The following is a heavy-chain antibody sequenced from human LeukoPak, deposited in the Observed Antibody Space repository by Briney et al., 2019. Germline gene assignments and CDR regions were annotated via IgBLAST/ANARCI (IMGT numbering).Heavy chain of an antibody. V-gene: IGHV3-21*01. J-gene: IGHJ4*02. Sequence: GGSLRLSCAASGXTLSSYTMNWVRQAPGKGLEWVSSISSSSRYIYYADSLKGRFTISRDNAKNSLYLQMNSLRVEDTAVYYCARDNGGGDIDYWGQGILVTVSS. CDR1: GXTLSSYT. D-gene: IGHD2-21*02. CDR3: ARDNGGGDIDY. CDR2: ISSSSRYI.